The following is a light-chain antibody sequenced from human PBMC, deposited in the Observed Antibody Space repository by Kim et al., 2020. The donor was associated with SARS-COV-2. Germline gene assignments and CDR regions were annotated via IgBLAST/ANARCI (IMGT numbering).Light chain of an antibody. CDR1: QGVRSN. Sequence: SAAPGEGATHSCRARQGVRSNLAWYPQKPGQAPRLLIYGASTRATGIPARFSGSGSGTEFTLTISSLQSEDFAVYYCQQFYDLSTFGGGTKVDIK. CDR2: GAS. J-gene: IGKJ4*01. V-gene: IGKV3-15*01. CDR3: QQFYDLST.